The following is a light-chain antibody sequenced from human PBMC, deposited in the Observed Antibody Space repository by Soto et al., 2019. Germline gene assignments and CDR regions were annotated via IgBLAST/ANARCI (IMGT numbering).Light chain of an antibody. CDR1: QSVSSN. Sequence: EILMTQSPSTLSVSPGERATLSCGASQSVSSNLAWYQQKPGQAPRLLIYGASSRATGIPVRFSGSGSGTEFTLTISSLQSEDFAVYYCQQYNNSPLTFGQGTRLEIK. CDR3: QQYNNSPLT. CDR2: GAS. J-gene: IGKJ5*01. V-gene: IGKV3-15*01.